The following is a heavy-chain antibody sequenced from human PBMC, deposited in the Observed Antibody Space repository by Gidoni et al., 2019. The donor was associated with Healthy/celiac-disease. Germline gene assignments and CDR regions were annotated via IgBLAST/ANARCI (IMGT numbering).Heavy chain of an antibody. V-gene: IGHV4-34*01. CDR1: GGSFSGSY. D-gene: IGHD3-3*01. Sequence: QVQLQQWGAGLLKHSETLSLTCAVYGGSFSGSYWSWIRQPPGKGLEWIGEINHSGSTNYNPSLKSRVTISVDTSKNQFSLKLSSVTAADTAVYYCARDATYYDFWSGYYSYGMDVWGQGTTVTVSS. CDR2: INHSGST. J-gene: IGHJ6*02. CDR3: ARDATYYDFWSGYYSYGMDV.